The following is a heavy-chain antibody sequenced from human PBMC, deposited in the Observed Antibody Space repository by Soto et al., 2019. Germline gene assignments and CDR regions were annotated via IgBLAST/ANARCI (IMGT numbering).Heavy chain of an antibody. CDR1: GCNFSSYW. V-gene: IGHV3-7*01. CDR3: ARPPVKGIHV. D-gene: IGHD4-17*01. Sequence: GGSLRLSCEGTGCNFSSYWMHWVRQAPGKGLERLANTTRDASATYNADSVKGRFTISRDNTNNSLYLQINSLRVEDTAVYYCARPPVKGIHVWGQGTTVTVSS. CDR2: TTRDASAT. J-gene: IGHJ6*02.